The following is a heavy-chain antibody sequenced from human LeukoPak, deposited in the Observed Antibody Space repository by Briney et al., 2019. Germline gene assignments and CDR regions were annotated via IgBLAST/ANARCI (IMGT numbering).Heavy chain of an antibody. V-gene: IGHV3-49*03. CDR3: ARAMAVRPFFDY. D-gene: IGHD6-6*01. CDR1: GFTFGDYA. J-gene: IGHJ4*02. CDR2: IRSKTYGGAI. Sequence: GGSLRLSCSASGFTFGDYAMSWFRQAPGKGLEWVGFIRSKTYGGAIEYAASVKGRFTISRDDSKSIAYLQMNSLKTEDTAVYYCARAMAVRPFFDYWGQGTLVTVSS.